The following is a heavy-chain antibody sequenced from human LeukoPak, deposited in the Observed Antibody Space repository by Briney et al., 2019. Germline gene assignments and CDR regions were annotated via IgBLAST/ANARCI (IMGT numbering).Heavy chain of an antibody. Sequence: SETLSLTCTVSGGXISGYYWNWIRQPPGKGLEWIGYIYYSGSTNYNPSLKSRVTISLDTSKNQFSLKLSSVTAADTAVYYCARQTGYGLVSFDFWGQGTLVTVSS. CDR3: ARQTGYGLVSFDF. CDR2: IYYSGST. CDR1: GGXISGYY. J-gene: IGHJ4*02. V-gene: IGHV4-59*08. D-gene: IGHD3-10*01.